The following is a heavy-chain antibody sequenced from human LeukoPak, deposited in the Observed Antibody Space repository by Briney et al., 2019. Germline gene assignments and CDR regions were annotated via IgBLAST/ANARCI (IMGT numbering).Heavy chain of an antibody. Sequence: EALVTVSCKASGYTFTNYHINWVRQATGQGLEWMGWMNPNNGDSGYAQKFQGRVTITRDTSISTSYMELRSLRSDDTAVYFCARTTSFTASGYDYWGQGTLVTVSS. CDR2: MNPNNGDS. J-gene: IGHJ4*02. D-gene: IGHD6-25*01. V-gene: IGHV1-8*03. CDR1: GYTFTNYH. CDR3: ARTTSFTASGYDY.